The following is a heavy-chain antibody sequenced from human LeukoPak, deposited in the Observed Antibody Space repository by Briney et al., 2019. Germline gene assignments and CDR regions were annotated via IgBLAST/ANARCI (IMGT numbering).Heavy chain of an antibody. Sequence: GGSLRLSCVASGFTFSTFGMNWVRQAPGKGLEGVSYISSSSTTIYYADSVKGRFTISRDDAKSSLYLQMNSLRAEDTALYSCARMSTGYYDDYWGQGTLVTVSS. J-gene: IGHJ4*02. D-gene: IGHD3-9*01. CDR3: ARMSTGYYDDY. CDR1: GFTFSTFG. V-gene: IGHV3-48*01. CDR2: ISSSSTTI.